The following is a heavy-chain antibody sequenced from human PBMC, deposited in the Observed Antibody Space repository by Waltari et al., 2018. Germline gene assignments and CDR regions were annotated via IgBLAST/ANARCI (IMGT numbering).Heavy chain of an antibody. V-gene: IGHV4-59*01. Sequence: QVQLQESGPGLVKPSETLSLTCTVSGGSISSYYWSWIRQPPGKGLEWIGYNYYSGRTTYTPPLNSRVTRSVDTAKNQFSLKPSSWTAADTAVYYCASLGSVNAFDIWGQGTMVTVSS. CDR3: ASLGSVNAFDI. D-gene: IGHD1-26*01. J-gene: IGHJ3*02. CDR1: GGSISSYY. CDR2: NYYSGRT.